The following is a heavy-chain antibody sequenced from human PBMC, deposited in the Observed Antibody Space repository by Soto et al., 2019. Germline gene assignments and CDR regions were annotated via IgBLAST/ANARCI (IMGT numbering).Heavy chain of an antibody. D-gene: IGHD3-16*02. CDR3: ARGRGVRGWGSNRPYDDLYL. J-gene: IGHJ3*01. CDR2: IIPIFGTA. V-gene: IGHV1-69*13. Sequence: GASLKVSCKASGGTFSSYAISWVRQAPGQGLEWMGGIIPIFGTANYAQKFQGRVTITADESTSTAYMELSSLRSEDTAVYYCARGRGVRGWGSNRPYDDLYLWVQATMLTV. CDR1: GGTFSSYA.